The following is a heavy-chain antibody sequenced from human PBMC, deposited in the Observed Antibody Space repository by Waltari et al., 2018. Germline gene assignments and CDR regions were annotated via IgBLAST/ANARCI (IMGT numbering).Heavy chain of an antibody. V-gene: IGHV1-8*01. Sequence: QVQLVQSGAEVKKPGASVTVSCRASGYSFTSYDITWVRLAPGQGLEWMGWMNPMSGNTGYARKLQCRVSLTGDPSINTAYMELSSLTFDDTAVYYCARAVRNQLLSEYWGQGTLVAVSS. CDR1: GYSFTSYD. CDR2: MNPMSGNT. CDR3: ARAVRNQLLSEY. J-gene: IGHJ4*02. D-gene: IGHD2-2*01.